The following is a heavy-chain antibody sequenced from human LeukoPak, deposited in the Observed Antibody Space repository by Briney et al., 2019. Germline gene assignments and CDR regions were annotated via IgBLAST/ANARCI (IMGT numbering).Heavy chain of an antibody. CDR2: INHSGST. D-gene: IGHD3-10*02. CDR1: GGSFSGYY. CDR3: ARGLSTMSL. Sequence: SETLSLTCAVYGGSFSGYYWSWIRQPPGKGLEWIGEINHSGSTNYNPSLKSRVTISVDTSKNQLSLKLSSVTAADTAVYYCARGLSTMSLWGQGTTVTVSS. J-gene: IGHJ6*02. V-gene: IGHV4-34*01.